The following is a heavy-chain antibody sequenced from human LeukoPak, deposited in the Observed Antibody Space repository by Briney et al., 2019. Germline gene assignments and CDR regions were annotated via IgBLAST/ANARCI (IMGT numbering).Heavy chain of an antibody. CDR1: GFTFSSYA. CDR3: AKDAELGIGPWYFDL. J-gene: IGHJ2*01. V-gene: IGHV3-30*04. CDR2: ISYDGSNK. Sequence: GGSLRLSCAASGFTFSSYAMHWVRQAPGKGLEWVAVISYDGSNKYYADSVKGRFTISRDNSKNTLYLQMNSLRAEDTAVYYCAKDAELGIGPWYFDLWGRGTLVTVSS. D-gene: IGHD7-27*01.